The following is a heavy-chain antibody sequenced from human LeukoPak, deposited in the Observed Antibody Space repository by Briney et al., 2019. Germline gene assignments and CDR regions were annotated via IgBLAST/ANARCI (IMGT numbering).Heavy chain of an antibody. D-gene: IGHD3-22*01. CDR3: AREATMIVVVIRFRYNWFDP. CDR2: ISGGGNT. Sequence: GGSLRLSCAASGFTFSSYAMNWVRQAPGKGLEWVSGISGGGNTYYADSVKGRFTISRDNSKNTLYLQMSSLRSEDTAVYYCAREATMIVVVIRFRYNWFDPWGQGTLVTVSS. J-gene: IGHJ5*02. CDR1: GFTFSSYA. V-gene: IGHV3-23*01.